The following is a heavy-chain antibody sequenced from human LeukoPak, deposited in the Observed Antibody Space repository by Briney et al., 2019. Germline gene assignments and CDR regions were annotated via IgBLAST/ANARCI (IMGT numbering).Heavy chain of an antibody. V-gene: IGHV4-39*07. J-gene: IGHJ4*02. CDR2: VYYTGAS. CDR3: ARGAPPQN. Sequence: SETLSLTCTVSGGSISSSSYYWGWIRQPPGRGLEWIGSVYYTGASYYNPSLKSRVTISIDTSKNHFSLNLTSVTAADTAVYYCARGAPPQNWGQGALVTVSS. CDR1: GGSISSSSYY.